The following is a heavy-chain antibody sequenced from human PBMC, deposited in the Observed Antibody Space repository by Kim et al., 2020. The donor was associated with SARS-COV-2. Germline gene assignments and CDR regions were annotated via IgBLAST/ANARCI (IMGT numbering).Heavy chain of an antibody. D-gene: IGHD7-27*01. J-gene: IGHJ4*02. CDR2: ISSSSLYI. CDR1: GFTFSSYS. V-gene: IGHV3-21*01. CDR3: ARDLTPTGDVIFDS. Sequence: GGSLRLSCAASGFTFSSYSINWVRQAPGKGLEWVSSISSSSLYIYYADSVKGRFTISRDNAKNSLYLQMDSLRAEDTAVYYCARDLTPTGDVIFDSWGQGTLVTVSS.